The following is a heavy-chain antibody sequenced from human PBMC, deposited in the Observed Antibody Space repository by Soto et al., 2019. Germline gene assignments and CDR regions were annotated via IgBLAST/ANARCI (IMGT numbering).Heavy chain of an antibody. Sequence: PPETLSLTCAVYGGSFSGYYWSWIRQPPGKGLEWIGEINHSGSTNYNPSLKSRVTISVDTSKNQFSLKLSSVTAADTAVYYCASLTVTRYYYAMDVWGQGTTVTVS. J-gene: IGHJ6*02. CDR3: ASLTVTRYYYAMDV. V-gene: IGHV4-34*01. CDR1: GGSFSGYY. D-gene: IGHD4-4*01. CDR2: INHSGST.